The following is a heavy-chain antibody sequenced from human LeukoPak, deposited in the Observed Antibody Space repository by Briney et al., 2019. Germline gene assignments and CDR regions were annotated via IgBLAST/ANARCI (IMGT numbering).Heavy chain of an antibody. Sequence: GGSLRLSCLGSDFIFTKYWMTWVRQAPGKGLAWVANIRQDGNKDNYIDSVRGRFTISRDNAKNTLYLQMNSLRAEDTAVCYCAKGRTGLVVVAATLDYWGQGTLVTVSS. CDR2: IRQDGNKD. V-gene: IGHV3-7*01. CDR3: AKGRTGLVVVAATLDY. J-gene: IGHJ4*02. D-gene: IGHD2-15*01. CDR1: DFIFTKYW.